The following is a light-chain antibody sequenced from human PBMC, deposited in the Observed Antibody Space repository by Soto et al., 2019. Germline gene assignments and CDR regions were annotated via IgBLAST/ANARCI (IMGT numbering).Light chain of an antibody. CDR2: EVN. CDR3: CSYTAHGSVI. J-gene: IGLJ2*01. CDR1: SSDVGKYNA. V-gene: IGLV2-23*02. Sequence: QSALTQPASVSGSPGQSITISCTGTSSDVGKYNAVSWYQQLPGKAPKLILFEVNKWPSGASHRFSGSKSGDTASLTISGLQTDDEEDYFCCSYTAHGSVIFGGGTKLTVL.